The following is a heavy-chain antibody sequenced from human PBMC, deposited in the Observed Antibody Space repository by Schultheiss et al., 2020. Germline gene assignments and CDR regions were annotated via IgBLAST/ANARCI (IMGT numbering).Heavy chain of an antibody. CDR2: IYYNGIS. V-gene: IGHV4-59*01. D-gene: IGHD1-26*01. CDR3: ARSSGTFYRGLFDF. Sequence: SETLCLTCSVSGGSISGFYWSWIRQPPGKGLEWIGYIYYNGISNYNPSLKSRVTISMDTSKNQFTLRLTSVTAADTAVYFCARSSGTFYRGLFDFWGQGTMVTVSS. CDR1: GGSISGFY. J-gene: IGHJ4*02.